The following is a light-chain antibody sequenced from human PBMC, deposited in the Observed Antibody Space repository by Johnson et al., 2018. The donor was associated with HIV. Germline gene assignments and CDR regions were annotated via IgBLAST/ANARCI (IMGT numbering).Light chain of an antibody. CDR1: SSNIGNNY. J-gene: IGLJ1*01. V-gene: IGLV1-51*01. CDR2: DNN. Sequence: QSVLTQPPSVSAAPGQKVTISCSGSSSNIGNNYVSWYQQLPGTAPKLLIYDNNKRPSGIPDRFSGSKSGTSATLGITGLQTGDEADDYCGTWDSSLSAVFGTGTKVTV. CDR3: GTWDSSLSAV.